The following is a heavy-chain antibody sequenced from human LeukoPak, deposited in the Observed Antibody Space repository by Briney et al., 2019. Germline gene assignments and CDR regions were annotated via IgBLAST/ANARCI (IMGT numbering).Heavy chain of an antibody. CDR3: ARKGLGGELGGFDY. CDR2: INWNGGIT. V-gene: IGHV3-20*04. D-gene: IGHD1-26*01. Sequence: GGSLRLSCEASGFTLEHYGMSWVRQAPGKGGEWVAGINWNGGITGYADSVKGRFTISRDNAKNSLYLQMNSLRVEDTALYYCARKGLGGELGGFDYWGQGTLVTVSS. CDR1: GFTLEHYG. J-gene: IGHJ4*02.